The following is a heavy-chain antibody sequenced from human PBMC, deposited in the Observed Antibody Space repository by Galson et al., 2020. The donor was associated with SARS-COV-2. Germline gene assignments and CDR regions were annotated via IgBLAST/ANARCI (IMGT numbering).Heavy chain of an antibody. J-gene: IGHJ4*02. D-gene: IGHD1-26*01. CDR2: IDVSASTI. CDR3: ARGGRLGALRDF. CDR1: GFRLSSYE. V-gene: IGHV3-48*03. Sequence: QAGGSLRLCCVVSGFRLSSYEMHWVRQAPGKGLEWISYIDVSASTIYYANSVKGRFTVSRDNAKSSLFLQMNALRGEDTAVYYCARGGRLGALRDFGGQGTLVTVSS.